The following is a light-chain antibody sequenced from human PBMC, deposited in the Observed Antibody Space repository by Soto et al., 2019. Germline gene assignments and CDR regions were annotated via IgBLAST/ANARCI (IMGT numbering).Light chain of an antibody. J-gene: IGKJ3*01. Sequence: DIQMTQSPTSLSASVGDRVTITCRASQGIRNYVAWYQQKPGKAPKLLIYAASTLQSGVPSRFSGSGSGTVFSLTFNSLRLEVFQTYSFQKYSCAPVFAPGPKVKFK. CDR3: QKYSCAPV. CDR2: AAS. CDR1: QGIRNY. V-gene: IGKV1-27*01.